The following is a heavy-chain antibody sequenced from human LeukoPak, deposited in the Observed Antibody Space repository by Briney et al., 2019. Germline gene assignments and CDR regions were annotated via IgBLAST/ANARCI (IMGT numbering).Heavy chain of an antibody. CDR2: INPSGGST. CDR3: ARDGVAGVYYFDY. V-gene: IGHV1-46*01. D-gene: IGHD6-19*01. Sequence: ASVKVSCRASGYTFTSYYMHWVRQAPGQGLEWMGIINPSGGSTNYAQKFQGRVTMTRDMSTSTVYMELSSLRSEDTAVYYCARDGVAGVYYFDYWGQGTLVTVSS. J-gene: IGHJ4*02. CDR1: GYTFTSYY.